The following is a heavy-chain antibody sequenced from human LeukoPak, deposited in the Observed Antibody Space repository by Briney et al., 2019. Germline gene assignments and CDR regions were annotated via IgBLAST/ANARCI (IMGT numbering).Heavy chain of an antibody. V-gene: IGHV3-23*01. J-gene: IGHJ4*02. CDR2: ISDRGGST. Sequence: GGSLRLSCAVSGITLSNYGMSWVRQAPGKGLQWVAGISDRGGSTNYAASVKGRFTISRDNSKNTLYLQMNSLRAEDTAVYFCAKRGVVIRAVIIVGFHKEAYYFDYWGQGALVTVSS. CDR3: AKRGVVIRAVIIVGFHKEAYYFDY. D-gene: IGHD3-10*01. CDR1: GITLSNYG.